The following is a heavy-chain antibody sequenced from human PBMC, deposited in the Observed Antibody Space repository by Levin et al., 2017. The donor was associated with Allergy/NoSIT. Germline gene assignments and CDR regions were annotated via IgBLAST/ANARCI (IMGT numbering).Heavy chain of an antibody. Sequence: GGSLRLSCAASGFSFSNYAMTWVRLAPGRGLEWVSAISGSGDRSYYSDSVKGRFTISRDNSKNTLYLQMNSLRAEDTAIYYCAKDPWSGRDYYYGMDLWGQGTTVTVSS. D-gene: IGHD2-15*01. CDR1: GFSFSNYA. V-gene: IGHV3-23*01. J-gene: IGHJ6*02. CDR3: AKDPWSGRDYYYGMDL. CDR2: ISGSGDRS.